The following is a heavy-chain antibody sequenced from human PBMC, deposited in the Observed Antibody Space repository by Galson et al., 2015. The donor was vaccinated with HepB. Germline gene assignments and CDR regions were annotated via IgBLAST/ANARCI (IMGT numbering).Heavy chain of an antibody. D-gene: IGHD3-16*01. J-gene: IGHJ4*02. CDR3: ARDGLGYEVDY. CDR2: ISYDVSIK. Sequence: SLRLSCAASGFTFSSYGMNWVRQAPGKGLEWVAVISYDVSIKYYAESVKGRFTITRDNSRNTLYLEMNSLRPEDTAVYYCARDGLGYEVDYWGQGTLVTVSS. V-gene: IGHV3-30*03. CDR1: GFTFSSYG.